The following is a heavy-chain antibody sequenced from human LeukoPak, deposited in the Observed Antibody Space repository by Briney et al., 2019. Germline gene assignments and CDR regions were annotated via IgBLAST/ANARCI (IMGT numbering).Heavy chain of an antibody. V-gene: IGHV4-59*01. J-gene: IGHJ5*02. CDR3: ARSLRSGNWFDP. Sequence: SETLSLTCTVSGGSISSYYWSWIRRPPGKGLEWIGYIYYSGSTNYNPSLKSRVTISVDTSKNQFSLKLSSVTAADTAVYYCARSLRSGNWFDPWGQGTLVTVSS. CDR2: IYYSGST. CDR1: GGSISSYY. D-gene: IGHD3-16*01.